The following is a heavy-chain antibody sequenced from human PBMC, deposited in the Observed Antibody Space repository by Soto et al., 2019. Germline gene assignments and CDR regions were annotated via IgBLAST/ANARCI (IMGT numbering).Heavy chain of an antibody. D-gene: IGHD3-10*01. J-gene: IGHJ3*02. CDR3: ARDSQYYYGSGSYWDAFVI. Sequence: ASVKVSCKASGGTFSSYAISWVRQAPGQGLEWMGGIIPIFGTANYAQKFQGRVTITADKSTSTAYMELSSLRSEDTAVYYCARDSQYYYGSGSYWDAFVIWGQGTMVTVSS. V-gene: IGHV1-69*06. CDR1: GGTFSSYA. CDR2: IIPIFGTA.